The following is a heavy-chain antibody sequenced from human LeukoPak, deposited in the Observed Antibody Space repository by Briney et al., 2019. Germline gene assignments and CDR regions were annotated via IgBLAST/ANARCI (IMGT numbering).Heavy chain of an antibody. CDR1: GFTFSSYW. CDR3: ARVGGPEGVWGSYRYTGDAFDI. D-gene: IGHD3-16*02. CDR2: INSDGSST. V-gene: IGHV3-74*01. Sequence: GGSLGLSCVASGFTFSSYWMHWVRQAPGKGLVWVSRINSDGSSTSYADSVKGRFTISRDNAKNTLYLQMNSLRAEDTAVYYCARVGGPEGVWGSYRYTGDAFDIWGQGTMVTVSS. J-gene: IGHJ3*02.